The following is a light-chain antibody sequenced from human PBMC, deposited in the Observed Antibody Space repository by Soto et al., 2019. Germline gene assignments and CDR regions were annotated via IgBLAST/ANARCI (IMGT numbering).Light chain of an antibody. CDR3: QQADSFPLT. Sequence: DIEMTQSPSSVSASVGDRVTITCRASQGISNWLAWYQQKPGKAPKLLIYTASNLQSGVPSRFSGCGSGTDFTLTISSLQPEDFATYYCQQADSFPLTFGGGTKVEIK. CDR2: TAS. V-gene: IGKV1D-12*01. J-gene: IGKJ4*01. CDR1: QGISNW.